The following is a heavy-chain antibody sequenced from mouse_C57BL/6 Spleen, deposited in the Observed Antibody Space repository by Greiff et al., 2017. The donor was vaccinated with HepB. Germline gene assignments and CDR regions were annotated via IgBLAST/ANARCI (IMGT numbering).Heavy chain of an antibody. CDR2: IHPNSGST. J-gene: IGHJ4*01. V-gene: IGHV1-64*01. Sequence: VKLQQPGAELVKPGASVKLSCKASGYTFTSYWMHWVKQRPGQGLEWIGMIHPNSGSTNYNEKFKSKATLTVDKSSSTAYMQLSSLTSEDSAVYYCASRDGYSSAMDYWGQGTSVTVSS. CDR3: ASRDGYSSAMDY. D-gene: IGHD2-3*01. CDR1: GYTFTSYW.